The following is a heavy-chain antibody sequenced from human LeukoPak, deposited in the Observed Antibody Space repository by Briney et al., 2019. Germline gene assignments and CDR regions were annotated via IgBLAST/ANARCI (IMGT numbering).Heavy chain of an antibody. CDR2: INHSGST. V-gene: IGHV4-34*01. D-gene: IGHD1-26*01. CDR1: GFTFSNYV. Sequence: GSLRLSCAASGFTFSNYVMSWIRQPPGKGLEWIGEINHSGSTNYNPSLKSRVTISVDTSKNQFSLKLSSVTAADTAVYYCARALLRGVGATRVYYWGQGTLVTVSS. CDR3: ARALLRGVGATRVYY. J-gene: IGHJ4*02.